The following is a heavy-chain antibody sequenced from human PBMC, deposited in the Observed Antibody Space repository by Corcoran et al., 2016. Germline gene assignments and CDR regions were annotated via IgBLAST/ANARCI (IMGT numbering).Heavy chain of an antibody. J-gene: IGHJ4*02. CDR1: GYTFTSYG. CDR2: ISAYNGNT. D-gene: IGHD3-16*02. Sequence: QVQLVQSGAEVKKPGASVKVSCKASGYTFTSYGISWVRQAPGQGLEWMGWISAYNGNTNYAQKLQGRVTMTTDTSTSTAYMELRSLRSDDTAVYYGARGDLLKYYDYVWGSYRPFFDYWGQGTLVTVSS. V-gene: IGHV1-18*01. CDR3: ARGDLLKYYDYVWGSYRPFFDY.